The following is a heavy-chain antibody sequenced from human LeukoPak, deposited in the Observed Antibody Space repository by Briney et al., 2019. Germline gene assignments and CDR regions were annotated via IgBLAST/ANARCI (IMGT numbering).Heavy chain of an antibody. Sequence: GGSLRLSCAASGFTFSSYEMNWVRLAPGKGLEWVSYISSSGSTIYYADSVKGRFTISRDNAKNSLYLQMNSLRAEDTAVYYCASERGYSCGLVYWGQGTLVTVSS. CDR3: ASERGYSCGLVY. D-gene: IGHD5-18*01. CDR2: ISSSGSTI. V-gene: IGHV3-48*03. CDR1: GFTFSSYE. J-gene: IGHJ4*02.